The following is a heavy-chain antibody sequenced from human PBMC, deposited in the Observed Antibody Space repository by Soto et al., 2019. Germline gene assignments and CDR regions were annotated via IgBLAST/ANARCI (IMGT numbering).Heavy chain of an antibody. D-gene: IGHD3-22*01. V-gene: IGHV4-31*03. CDR1: GGSISSGGYY. Sequence: SETLSLTCTVSGGSISSGGYYWSWIRQHPGKGLEWIGYIYYSGSTYYNPSLKSRVTISVDTSKNQFSLKLSSVTAADTAVYYCARDIYDSSGYYHNWFDPWGQGXLVTVSS. CDR2: IYYSGST. CDR3: ARDIYDSSGYYHNWFDP. J-gene: IGHJ5*02.